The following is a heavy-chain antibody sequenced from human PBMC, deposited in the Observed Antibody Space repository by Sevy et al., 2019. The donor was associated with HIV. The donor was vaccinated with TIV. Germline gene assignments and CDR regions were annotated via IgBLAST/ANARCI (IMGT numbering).Heavy chain of an antibody. D-gene: IGHD3-22*01. CDR1: GFTFSSYG. V-gene: IGHV3-30*18. Sequence: GGSLRLSCAASGFTFSSYGMHWVRQAPGKGLEWVAVISYDGSNKYYADSVKGRFTISRDNSKNTLYLQMNSLRAEDTAVYYCAKDLYYYDRTDAFDMWGQGTMVTVSS. J-gene: IGHJ3*02. CDR3: AKDLYYYDRTDAFDM. CDR2: ISYDGSNK.